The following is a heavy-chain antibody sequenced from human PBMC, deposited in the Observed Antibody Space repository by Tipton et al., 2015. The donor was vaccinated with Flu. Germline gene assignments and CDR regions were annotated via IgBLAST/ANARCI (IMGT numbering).Heavy chain of an antibody. J-gene: IGHJ6*02. CDR2: IYYSGST. Sequence: TLSLTCTVSGGSISSGDYYWSWIRQPPGKGLEWIGYIYYSGSTYYNPSLKSRVTISADTSKNQFSLKLSSVTAADTAVYYCASRPRVFGFYYGMDVWGQGTTVTVSS. D-gene: IGHD3-10*02. V-gene: IGHV4-30-4*01. CDR3: ASRPRVFGFYYGMDV. CDR1: GGSISSGDYY.